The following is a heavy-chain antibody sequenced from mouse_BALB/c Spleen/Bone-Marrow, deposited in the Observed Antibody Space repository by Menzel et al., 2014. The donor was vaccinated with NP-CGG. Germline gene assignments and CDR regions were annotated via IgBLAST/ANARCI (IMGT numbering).Heavy chain of an antibody. J-gene: IGHJ2*01. Sequence: EVKLMESGGGLVQPGGSLRLSCATSGFTFTDYYMNWVRQPPGKALEWLAFIRNKANGYTTEYSASVKGRFTISRDNSQSILYLQMNTLRAEDSATYYCARDRGGLPFDSWGQGTTLTVSS. CDR2: IRNKANGYTT. CDR1: GFTFTDYY. V-gene: IGHV7-3*02. CDR3: ARDRGGLPFDS.